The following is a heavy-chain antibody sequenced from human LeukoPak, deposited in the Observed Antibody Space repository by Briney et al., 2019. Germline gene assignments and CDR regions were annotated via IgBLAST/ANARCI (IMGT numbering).Heavy chain of an antibody. CDR1: GFTFSSYS. CDR3: AKSHYSGYCSSTSCYLES. CDR2: ISGSGGST. J-gene: IGHJ4*02. Sequence: GGSLRLSCAASGFTFSSYSMNWVRQAPGKGLEWVSAISGSGGSTYYADSVKGRFTISRDNSKNTLYLKMNSLRAEDTAVYYCAKSHYSGYCSSTSCYLESWGQGTLVTVSS. D-gene: IGHD2-2*01. V-gene: IGHV3-23*01.